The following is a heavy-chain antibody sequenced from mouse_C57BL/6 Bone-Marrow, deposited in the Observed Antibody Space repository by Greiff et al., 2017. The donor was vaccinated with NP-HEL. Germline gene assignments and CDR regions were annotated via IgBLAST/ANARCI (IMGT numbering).Heavy chain of an antibody. CDR2: IDPSDSYT. J-gene: IGHJ3*01. CDR1: GYTFTSYW. Sequence: QVQLQQSGAELVRPGTSVKLSCKASGYTFTSYWMHWVKQRPGQGLEWIGVIDPSDSYTNYNQKFKGKATLTVDTSSSTAYMQLSSLTSEDSAVYYGARVYTKVKWFDYEGQGTLITVSA. CDR3: ARVYTKVKWFDY. V-gene: IGHV1-59*01. D-gene: IGHD2-2*01.